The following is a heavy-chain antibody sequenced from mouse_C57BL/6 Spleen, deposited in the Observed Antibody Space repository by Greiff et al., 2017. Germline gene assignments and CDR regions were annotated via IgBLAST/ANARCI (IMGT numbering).Heavy chain of an antibody. V-gene: IGHV5-9-1*02. D-gene: IGHD1-1*01. J-gene: IGHJ1*03. CDR3: TRDRDGSLRGYFDV. CDR2: ISSGGDYI. Sequence: EVMLVESGEGLVKPGGSLKLSCAASGFTFSSYAMSWVRQTPEKRLEWVAYISSGGDYIYYADTVKGRFTISRDNARNTLYLQMSSLKSEDTAMYYCTRDRDGSLRGYFDVWGTGTTVTVSS. CDR1: GFTFSSYA.